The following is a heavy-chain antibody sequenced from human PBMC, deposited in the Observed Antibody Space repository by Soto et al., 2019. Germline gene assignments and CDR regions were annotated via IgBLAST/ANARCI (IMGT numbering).Heavy chain of an antibody. D-gene: IGHD3-22*01. CDR1: GGSFSGYY. CDR2: INHSEST. J-gene: IGHJ6*02. V-gene: IGHV4-34*01. CDR3: ARSYYDSSGYYWYYYYGMDV. Sequence: PSETLSLTCAVYGGSFSGYYWSWIRQPPGKGLEWIGEINHSESTNYNPSLKSRVTISVDTSKNQFSLKLSSVTAADTAVYYCARSYYDSSGYYWYYYYGMDVWGQGTTVTVSS.